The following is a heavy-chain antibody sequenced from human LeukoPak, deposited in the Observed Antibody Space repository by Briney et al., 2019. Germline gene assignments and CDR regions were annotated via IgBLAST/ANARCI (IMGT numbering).Heavy chain of an antibody. CDR2: IIPIFGTA. J-gene: IGHJ3*02. Sequence: ASVKVSCKASGGTFSSYAISWVRQAPGQGLEWMGGIIPIFGTANYAQKSQGRVTITADESTSTAYMELSSLRSEDTAVYYCAREGSRGDAFDIWGQGTMVTVSS. D-gene: IGHD3-10*01. CDR1: GGTFSSYA. V-gene: IGHV1-69*13. CDR3: AREGSRGDAFDI.